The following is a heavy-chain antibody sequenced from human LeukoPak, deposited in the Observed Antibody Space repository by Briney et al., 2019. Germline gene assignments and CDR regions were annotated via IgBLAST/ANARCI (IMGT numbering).Heavy chain of an antibody. CDR1: GFTFSSYA. J-gene: IGHJ4*02. CDR3: AKDGGSYTSSFDY. D-gene: IGHD1-26*01. V-gene: IGHV3-23*01. Sequence: PGGSLRLSCAASGFTFSSYAMSWVRQAPGKGLEWVSAISGSGGSTYYADSVKGRFTISRDNSKNTLYLQMNSLGAEDTAVYYCAKDGGSYTSSFDYWGQGTLVTISS. CDR2: ISGSGGST.